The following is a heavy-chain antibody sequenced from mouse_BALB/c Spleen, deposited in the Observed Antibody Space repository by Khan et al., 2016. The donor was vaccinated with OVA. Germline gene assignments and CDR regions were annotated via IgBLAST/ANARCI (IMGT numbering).Heavy chain of an antibody. CDR2: ISTGGSYT. CDR3: ARHGYNYDREGFDY. CDR1: GFSFSTYG. J-gene: IGHJ3*01. D-gene: IGHD1-1*01. Sequence: EVELVESGGDLVKPGGSLKLSCAASGFSFSTYGMSWVRQTPDKRLEWVATISTGGSYTYYPASVKGRFTITRDNAKNTFFLQMSSLKSEDTARFYCARHGYNYDREGFDYWGQGTLVTVSA. V-gene: IGHV5-6*01.